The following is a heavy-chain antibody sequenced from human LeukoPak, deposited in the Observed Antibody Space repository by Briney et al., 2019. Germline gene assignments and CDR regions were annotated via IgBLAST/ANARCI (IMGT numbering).Heavy chain of an antibody. CDR3: AKETKVGPKTTAYSQD. J-gene: IGHJ4*03. Sequence: PGGSLRLSCGAFGFTFSDFPMTWVRQVPGKGLEWVSLISGSGDKTYYADSVKGRFTISRDHPKNTLTLQMNGLTVEDTAIYYCAKETKVGPKTTAYSQDWGQGTLVTVSS. CDR2: ISGSGDKT. V-gene: IGHV3-23*01. D-gene: IGHD1-26*01. CDR1: GFTFSDFP.